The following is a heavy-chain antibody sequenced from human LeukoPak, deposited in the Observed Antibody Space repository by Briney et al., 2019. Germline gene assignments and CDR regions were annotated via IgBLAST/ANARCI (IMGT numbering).Heavy chain of an antibody. J-gene: IGHJ5*02. D-gene: IGHD3-16*01. CDR1: GFTFSSYW. CDR3: ARAGLGVWVSWFDP. V-gene: IGHV3-7*01. Sequence: GGSLRLSCAASGFTFSSYWMSWVRQAPGKGLEWVANIKQDGSEKYYVDSVKGRFTISRDNAKNSLCLQMNSLRAEDTAVYYCARAGLGVWVSWFDPWGQGTLVTVSS. CDR2: IKQDGSEK.